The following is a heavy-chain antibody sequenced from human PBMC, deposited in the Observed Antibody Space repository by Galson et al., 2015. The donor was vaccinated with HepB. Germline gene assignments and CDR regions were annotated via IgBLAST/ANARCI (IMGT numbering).Heavy chain of an antibody. CDR3: ARDPTRTIAAAYYFDY. Sequence: SLRLSCAASGFTFSSYAMHWVRQAPGKGLEWVAVISYDGSNKYYADSVKGRFTISRDNSKNTLYLQMNSLRAEDTAVYYCARDPTRTIAAAYYFDYWGQGTLVTVSS. CDR1: GFTFSSYA. J-gene: IGHJ4*02. V-gene: IGHV3-30*04. CDR2: ISYDGSNK. D-gene: IGHD6-13*01.